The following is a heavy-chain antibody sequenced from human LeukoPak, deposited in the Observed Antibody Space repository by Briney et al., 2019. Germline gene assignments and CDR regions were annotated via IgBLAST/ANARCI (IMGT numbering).Heavy chain of an antibody. J-gene: IGHJ5*02. CDR1: GFTFSSYA. D-gene: IGHD3-9*01. CDR3: ARDSQNQILQFDP. CDR2: IYSGGST. Sequence: GGSLRLYCAASGFTFSSYAMSWVRQARGKGLEWVSVIYSGGSTYSADCVKGRFTISRDNSKNTLYLQMNSLRAEDTAVYYCARDSQNQILQFDPWGQGTLVTVSS. V-gene: IGHV3-53*01.